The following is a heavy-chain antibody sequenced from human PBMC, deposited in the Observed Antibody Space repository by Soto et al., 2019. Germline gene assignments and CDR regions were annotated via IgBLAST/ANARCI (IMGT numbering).Heavy chain of an antibody. J-gene: IGHJ4*02. CDR1: GFTFSSYS. CDR2: ISSSSSYI. D-gene: IGHD4-4*01. V-gene: IGHV3-21*01. CDR3: ARSWGVTNIDY. Sequence: GGSLRLSCAASGFTFSSYSMNWVRQAPGKGLKWVSSISSSSSYIYYADSVKGRFTISRDNAKNSLYLQMNSLRAEDTAVYYCARSWGVTNIDYWGQGTLVTVSS.